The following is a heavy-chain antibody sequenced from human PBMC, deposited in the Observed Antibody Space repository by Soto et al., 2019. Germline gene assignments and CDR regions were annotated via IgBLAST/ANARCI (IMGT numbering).Heavy chain of an antibody. CDR1: GFTFSSYG. CDR3: ARDGGAAAVSEYYYYGMDV. V-gene: IGHV3-33*01. CDR2: IWYDGSNK. J-gene: IGHJ6*02. Sequence: GGSLRLSCAASGFTFSSYGMHWVRQAPGKGLEWVAVIWYDGSNKYYADSVKGRFTISRDNSKNTLYLQMNSLRAEDTAVYYCARDGGAAAVSEYYYYGMDVWGQGTTVTVSS. D-gene: IGHD6-13*01.